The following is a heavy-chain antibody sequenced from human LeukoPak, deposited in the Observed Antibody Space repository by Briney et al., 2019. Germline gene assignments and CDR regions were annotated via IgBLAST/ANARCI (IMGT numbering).Heavy chain of an antibody. CDR1: GGIFSSYA. Sequence: ASVKVSCKASGGIFSSYAISWVRQAPGQGLEWMGGIIPIFGTANYAQKFQGRVTITTDESTSTAYMELSSLRSDDTAVYYCASSSVLNGTPPGYWGQGTLVTVSS. J-gene: IGHJ4*02. CDR3: ASSSVLNGTPPGY. CDR2: IIPIFGTA. V-gene: IGHV1-69*05. D-gene: IGHD3-9*01.